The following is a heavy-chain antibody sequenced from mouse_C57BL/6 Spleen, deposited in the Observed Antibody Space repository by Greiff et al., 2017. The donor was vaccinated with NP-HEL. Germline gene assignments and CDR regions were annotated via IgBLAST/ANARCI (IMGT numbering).Heavy chain of an antibody. Sequence: EVQLQESGPGLVKPSQSLSLTCSVTGYSITSGYYWNWIRQFPGNKLEWMGYISYDGRNNYNPSLKNRISITRDTSKNQFFLKLNSVTTEDTARYDFASERLRWCAYWGQGTLVTVSA. CDR1: GYSITSGYY. CDR2: ISYDGRN. J-gene: IGHJ3*01. V-gene: IGHV3-6*01. CDR3: ASERLRWCAY. D-gene: IGHD2-4*01.